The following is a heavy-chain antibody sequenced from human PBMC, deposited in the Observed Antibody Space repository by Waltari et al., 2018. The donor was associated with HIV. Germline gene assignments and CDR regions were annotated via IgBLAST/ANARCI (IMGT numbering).Heavy chain of an antibody. V-gene: IGHV1-69*04. Sequence: QVRLVQSGTEVKKPGSSVKVSCKTSGGTFITYDISWVRQAPGKGLEWMGKITPILSVPNYAQKFQGRITITADKSTRTAYMELTSLRSDDTAVYYCAREGGVSFPGAMDVWGQGTTITVSS. D-gene: IGHD3-10*01. CDR2: ITPILSVP. CDR1: GGTFITYD. J-gene: IGHJ6*02. CDR3: AREGGVSFPGAMDV.